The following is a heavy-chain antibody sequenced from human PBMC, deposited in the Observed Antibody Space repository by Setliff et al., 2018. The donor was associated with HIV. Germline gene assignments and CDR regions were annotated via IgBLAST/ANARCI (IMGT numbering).Heavy chain of an antibody. J-gene: IGHJ4*02. Sequence: ASMKVSCKASGYTFTSYGISWVRQAPGQGLEWMGWISGYNGNTNYAQKLQGRVTMTTDTSTSTAYMELRSLRSDDTAVYYCARPIAVAGIYYFDYWGQGTLVTVSS. CDR2: ISGYNGNT. CDR1: GYTFTSYG. CDR3: ARPIAVAGIYYFDY. V-gene: IGHV1-18*01. D-gene: IGHD6-19*01.